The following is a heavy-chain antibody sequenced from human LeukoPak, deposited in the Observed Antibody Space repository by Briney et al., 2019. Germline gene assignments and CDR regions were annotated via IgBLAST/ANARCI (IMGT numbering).Heavy chain of an antibody. D-gene: IGHD2-2*01. Sequence: RASVTVSCKASGYTFTSHDINWVRQASGQGPEWMGWINPRTGDRGYAQKFQGRVTITRSTSMITAYMELSSLRSEDTAVYYCTRHTSPTFDYWGQGTLVTVSS. CDR3: TRHTSPTFDY. CDR1: GYTFTSHD. CDR2: INPRTGDR. J-gene: IGHJ4*02. V-gene: IGHV1-8*01.